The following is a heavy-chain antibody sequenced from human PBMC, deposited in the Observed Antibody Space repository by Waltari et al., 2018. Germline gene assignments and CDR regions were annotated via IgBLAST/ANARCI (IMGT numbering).Heavy chain of an antibody. CDR2: MYYSGTT. CDR3: ARHWKRNGYRFDP. CDR1: GGSISRSSYY. J-gene: IGHJ5*02. D-gene: IGHD5-12*01. V-gene: IGHV4-39*01. Sequence: QLQLQESGPGLTKPSETLSLTCTVSGGSISRSSYYWGWIRQSPGKGLEWIASMYYSGTTYYNPTLESRVTISGDTSKNQFSLRLSSGTAADTAVYYCARHWKRNGYRFDPWGQGTLVTVSS.